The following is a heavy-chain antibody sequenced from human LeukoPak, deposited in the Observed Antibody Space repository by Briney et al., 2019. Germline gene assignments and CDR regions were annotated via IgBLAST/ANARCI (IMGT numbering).Heavy chain of an antibody. Sequence: GGSLRLSCAASGFTFSSYSMNWVRQAPGKGLEWNSYISSTTSTIYYADSVKGRFTISRDNAKNSLYLQMNSLRAEDTAVYYCARDVTYYGADWFDPWGQGTLVTVSS. CDR3: ARDVTYYGADWFDP. CDR2: ISSTTSTI. CDR1: GFTFSSYS. V-gene: IGHV3-48*04. D-gene: IGHD4-17*01. J-gene: IGHJ5*02.